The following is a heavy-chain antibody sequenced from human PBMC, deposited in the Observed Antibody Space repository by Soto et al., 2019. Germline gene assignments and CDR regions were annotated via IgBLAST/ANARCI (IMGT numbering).Heavy chain of an antibody. J-gene: IGHJ4*02. CDR3: TTSLTYYYDSSGYYRRITFDY. CDR2: IKSKTDGGTT. D-gene: IGHD3-22*01. V-gene: IGHV3-15*01. CDR1: GFTFSNAW. Sequence: GGSLRLSCAASGFTFSNAWMSWVRQAPGKGLEWVGRIKSKTDGGTTDYAAPVKGRFTISRDDSKNTPYLQMNSLKTEDTAVYYCTTSLTYYYDSSGYYRRITFDYWGQGTLVTVSS.